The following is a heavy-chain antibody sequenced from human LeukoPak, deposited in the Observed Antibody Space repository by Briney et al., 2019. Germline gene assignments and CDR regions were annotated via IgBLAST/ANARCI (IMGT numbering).Heavy chain of an antibody. D-gene: IGHD3-10*01. Sequence: PSETLSLTCTVSGGSIRSYYWSWIRQSPGKGLEWIGYIYYSGSTNYNPSLKSRVTISVDTSKNQFSLKLSSVTAADTAVYYCARHGSYYGSAPHYYFDYWGQGTLVTVSS. CDR3: ARHGSYYGSAPHYYFDY. CDR2: IYYSGST. V-gene: IGHV4-59*08. CDR1: GGSIRSYY. J-gene: IGHJ4*02.